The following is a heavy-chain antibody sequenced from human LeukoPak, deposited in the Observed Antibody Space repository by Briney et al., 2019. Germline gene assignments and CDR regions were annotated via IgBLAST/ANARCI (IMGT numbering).Heavy chain of an antibody. CDR2: ISDRGGKT. D-gene: IGHD1-26*01. V-gene: IGHV3-23*01. J-gene: IGHJ6*03. CDR3: ARDRGIVLPDTSYYMDV. Sequence: GGSLRLSCAVSGITLSNYGMSWVRQAPGKGLEWVAGISDRGGKTNYADSVKGRFTISRENAWNSLYLQMDGLRAEDTAVYYCARDRGIVLPDTSYYMDVWGKGTTVTVSS. CDR1: GITLSNYG.